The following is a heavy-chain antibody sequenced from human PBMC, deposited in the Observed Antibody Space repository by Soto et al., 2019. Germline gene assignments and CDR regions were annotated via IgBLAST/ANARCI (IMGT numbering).Heavy chain of an antibody. CDR1: GFSLSTSGVG. V-gene: IGHV2-5*02. Sequence: QITLKESGPTLVKPTQTLTLTCTFSGFSLSTSGVGVGWIRQPPGKALEWLALIYWDDDKRYSPSLKSRLTITKDTSKNQVVLTMTNMDPVDTATYYCVRYYGSGSYFDYWGQGTLVTVSS. J-gene: IGHJ4*02. CDR3: VRYYGSGSYFDY. D-gene: IGHD3-10*01. CDR2: IYWDDDK.